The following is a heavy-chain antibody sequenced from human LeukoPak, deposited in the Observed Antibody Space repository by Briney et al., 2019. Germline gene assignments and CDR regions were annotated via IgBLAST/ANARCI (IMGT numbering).Heavy chain of an antibody. CDR3: ARDRGGYSGYFLDY. Sequence: ASVKVSCKASGYTFTSYGISWVRQAPGQGLEWMGWISAYNGNTSYAQKFQGRVTMTRDMSTSTVYMELSSLRSEDTAVYYRARDRGGYSGYFLDYWGQGTLVTVSS. CDR2: ISAYNGNT. V-gene: IGHV1-18*01. J-gene: IGHJ4*02. D-gene: IGHD5-12*01. CDR1: GYTFTSYG.